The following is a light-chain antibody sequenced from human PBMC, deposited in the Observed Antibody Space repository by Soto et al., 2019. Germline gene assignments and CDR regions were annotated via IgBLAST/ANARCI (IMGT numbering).Light chain of an antibody. CDR1: QSISSSY. V-gene: IGKV3-20*01. CDR3: QQYASSPYT. CDR2: GAS. J-gene: IGKJ2*01. Sequence: EIVLTQSPGTLSLSPGERATLSYRASQSISSSYLAWYQQKPGQAPRLLIYGASRRATGIPDRFSGRESGTDFTLTITTLEPEDSAVYFCQQYASSPYTFGQGTKVDI.